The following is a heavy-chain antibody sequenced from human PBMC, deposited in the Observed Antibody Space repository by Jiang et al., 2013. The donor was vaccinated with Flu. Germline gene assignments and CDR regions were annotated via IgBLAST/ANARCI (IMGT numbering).Heavy chain of an antibody. CDR2: IDPSDSYT. J-gene: IGHJ5*02. CDR3: ARRRSSWEEIWFDP. Sequence: MGRIDPSDSYTNYSPSFQGHVTISADKSISTAYLQWSSLKASDTAMYYCARRRSSWEEIWFDPWGQGTLVTVSS. D-gene: IGHD6-13*01. V-gene: IGHV5-10-1*01.